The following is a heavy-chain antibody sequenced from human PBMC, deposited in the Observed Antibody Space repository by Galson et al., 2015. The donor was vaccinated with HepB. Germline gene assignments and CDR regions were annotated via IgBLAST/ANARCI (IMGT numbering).Heavy chain of an antibody. CDR3: ARFEMSTMKYAFDI. Sequence: SETLSLTCSVSGGSISSYYWTWIRQPAGKGMEWVGHIYSSGSSGSTSNNPSLKSRVIMSLDTSNNQWSLKVSSLTAADTAVYYCARFEMSTMKYAFDIWGHGTVVTVSS. CDR1: GGSISSYY. V-gene: IGHV4-4*07. J-gene: IGHJ3*02. D-gene: IGHD5-24*01. CDR2: IYSSGSSGST.